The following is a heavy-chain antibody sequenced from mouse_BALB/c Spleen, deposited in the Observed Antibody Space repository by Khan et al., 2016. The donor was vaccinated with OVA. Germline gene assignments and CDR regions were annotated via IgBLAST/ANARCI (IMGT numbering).Heavy chain of an antibody. Sequence: VQLPESGPGLVASSQSLSITCTVSGLLLTVYGVSWMRLPLGKGLEWLGVIWGGGITYYNSALISRLSISRNDSNSIVFLKMNRMLTDYAAMYYCSKHLILDPYYIDYWGQGTTLAVSA. CDR3: SKHLILDPYYIDY. CDR1: GLLLTVYG. CDR2: IWGGGIT. J-gene: IGHJ2*01. V-gene: IGHV2-6-5*01.